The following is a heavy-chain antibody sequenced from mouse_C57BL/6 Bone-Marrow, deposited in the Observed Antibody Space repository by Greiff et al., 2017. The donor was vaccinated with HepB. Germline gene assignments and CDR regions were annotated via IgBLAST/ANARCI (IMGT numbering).Heavy chain of an antibody. CDR1: GFNIKNTY. Sequence: EVQLQESVAELVRPGASVKLSCTASGFNIKNTYMHWVKQRPEQGLEWIGRIDPATGNTKYAPKFKGKATLTADTSSNTASLQLSSLKSEDAAIYYCAGWENSYALDYWGQGTSVTVSS. CDR3: AGWENSYALDY. CDR2: IDPATGNT. J-gene: IGHJ4*01. D-gene: IGHD4-1*01. V-gene: IGHV14-3*01.